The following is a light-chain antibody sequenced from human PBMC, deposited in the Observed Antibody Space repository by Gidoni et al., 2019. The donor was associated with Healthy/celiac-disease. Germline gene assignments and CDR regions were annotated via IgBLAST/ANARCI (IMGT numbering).Light chain of an antibody. CDR3: QMWDSSTA. CDR1: NIGSKN. V-gene: IGLV3-9*01. CDR2: RDS. Sequence: SYELTQPLSVSVALGQTARITCGGNNIGSKNVHRYQQKPGQAPVLVIYRDSNRPSGIPERFSGSNSGNTATLTISRAQAGDEADYYCQMWDSSTAFGGGTKLTGL. J-gene: IGLJ2*01.